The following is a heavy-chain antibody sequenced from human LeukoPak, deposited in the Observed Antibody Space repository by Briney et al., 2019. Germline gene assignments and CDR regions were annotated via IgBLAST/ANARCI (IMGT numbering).Heavy chain of an antibody. CDR2: IYYSGST. D-gene: IGHD3-10*01. CDR1: GGSISSYY. CDR3: ASHYFDDAFDV. Sequence: PSETLSLTCTVSGGSISSYYWSWIRQPPGKGLEWIGYIYYSGSTNYNPSLKSRVTISVDTSENQFSLKLSSVTAADTAVYYCASHYFDDAFDVWGQGTMVTVSS. J-gene: IGHJ3*01. V-gene: IGHV4-59*08.